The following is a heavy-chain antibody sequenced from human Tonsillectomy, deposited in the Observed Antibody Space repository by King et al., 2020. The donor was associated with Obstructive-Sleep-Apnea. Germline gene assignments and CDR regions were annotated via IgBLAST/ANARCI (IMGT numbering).Heavy chain of an antibody. V-gene: IGHV1-46*01. J-gene: IGHJ6*02. CDR3: ASLSRGGEDYYSYGMDV. D-gene: IGHD3-10*01. Sequence: VQLVESGAEVKKPGASVKVSCKASGYTFTTYYMHWVRQAPGQGLEWMGIINPSGGSTSYAQRFQGRVTMTRDTSTSTVYMELTSLRSEDTAVYYCASLSRGGEDYYSYGMDVWGQGTTVTVSS. CDR1: GYTFTTYY. CDR2: INPSGGST.